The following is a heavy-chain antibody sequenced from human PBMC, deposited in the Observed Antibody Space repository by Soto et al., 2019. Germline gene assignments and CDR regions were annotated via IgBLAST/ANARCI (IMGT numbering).Heavy chain of an antibody. J-gene: IGHJ6*02. CDR3: ARLDSSGYYYYYYGMDV. CDR2: IYPGDSDT. CDR1: GYSFTSYW. D-gene: IGHD3-22*01. V-gene: IGHV5-51*01. Sequence: ESLKISCKGSGYSFTSYWIGWVRQMPGKGLEWMGIIYPGDSDTRYSPSFQGQVTISADKSISTAYLQWSSLKASDTAMYYCARLDSSGYYYYYYGMDVWGPGPTVTVSS.